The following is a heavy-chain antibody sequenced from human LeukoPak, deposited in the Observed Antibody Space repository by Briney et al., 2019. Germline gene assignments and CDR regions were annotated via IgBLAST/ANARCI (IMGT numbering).Heavy chain of an antibody. J-gene: IGHJ6*02. CDR1: GFTFSSYG. CDR2: ISYDGSNK. CDR3: AKDLPAATIYYYYGMDV. Sequence: GRSLRLSCAASGFTFSSYGMHWVRQAPGKGLEWEAVISYDGSNKYYADSVKGRFTISRDNSKNTLYLQMNSLRAEDTAVYYCAKDLPAATIYYYYGMDVWGQGTTVTVSS. V-gene: IGHV3-30*18. D-gene: IGHD2-2*01.